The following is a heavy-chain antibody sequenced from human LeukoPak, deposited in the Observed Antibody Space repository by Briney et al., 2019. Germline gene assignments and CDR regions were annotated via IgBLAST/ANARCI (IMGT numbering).Heavy chain of an antibody. CDR3: ARDNGPLEQVDSWGDPSRSPLSYYYYYMDV. Sequence: ASVKVSCKASGYTFTSYYMHWVRQAPGQGLEWMGIINPSGGSTSYAQKFQGRVTMTRDTSTSTVYMELSSLRSEDTAVYYCARDNGPLEQVDSWGDPSRSPLSYYYYYMDVWGKGTTVTVSS. J-gene: IGHJ6*03. D-gene: IGHD6-13*01. CDR2: INPSGGST. V-gene: IGHV1-46*01. CDR1: GYTFTSYY.